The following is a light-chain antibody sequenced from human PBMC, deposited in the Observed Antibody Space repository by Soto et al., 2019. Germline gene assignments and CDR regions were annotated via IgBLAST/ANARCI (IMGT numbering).Light chain of an antibody. CDR2: RNN. CDR1: SSNIESNY. Sequence: QSVLTQPPSASGTPGQSVTISCSGSSSNIESNYVYWYQQLPGTASKLLIYRNNQRPSGVPDRFSGSKSGTSASLAISGLRSEDEADYYCAAWDDSLSGRVFGGGTKLTVL. V-gene: IGLV1-47*01. CDR3: AAWDDSLSGRV. J-gene: IGLJ3*02.